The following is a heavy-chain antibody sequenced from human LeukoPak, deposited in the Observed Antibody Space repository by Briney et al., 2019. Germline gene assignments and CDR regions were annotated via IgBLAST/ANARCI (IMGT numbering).Heavy chain of an antibody. CDR3: ARPDTAMVRGYYFDY. J-gene: IGHJ4*02. CDR1: GFTFSSYS. Sequence: GWSLRLSCAASGFTFSSYSMNWVRQAPGKGLEWVSSISSSSSYIYYADSVKGRFTISRDNAKNSLYLQMNSLRAEDTAVYYCARPDTAMVRGYYFDYWGQGTLVTVSS. CDR2: ISSSSSYI. D-gene: IGHD5-18*01. V-gene: IGHV3-21*01.